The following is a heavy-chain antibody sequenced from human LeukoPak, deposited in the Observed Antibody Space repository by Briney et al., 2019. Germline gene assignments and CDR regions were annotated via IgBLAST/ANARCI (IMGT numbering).Heavy chain of an antibody. CDR3: AKDILATVTTDWYFDL. V-gene: IGHV3-21*01. CDR2: ISSNSSYI. Sequence: GGSLRLSCAASGFTFSSYSMNWVRQAPGKGLEWVSSISSNSSYIYHADSVKGRFTISRDNAKNSLYLQMNSLRAEDTAVYYCAKDILATVTTDWYFDLWGRGTLVTVSS. CDR1: GFTFSSYS. J-gene: IGHJ2*01. D-gene: IGHD4-17*01.